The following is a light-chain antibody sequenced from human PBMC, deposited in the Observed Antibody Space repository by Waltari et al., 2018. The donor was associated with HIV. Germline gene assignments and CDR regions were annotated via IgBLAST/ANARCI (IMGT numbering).Light chain of an antibody. J-gene: IGLJ2*01. Sequence: QAVVTQEPSLTVSPGGTVTLTCGSSSGPVTSGHHPYWFQQKPGQAPRTLIYDTTYKHSWTPARFSVSLLVGKAALTLSVAQPEDEADYSCLLSYAGSRPVVFGGGTKLTVV. CDR1: SGPVTSGHH. V-gene: IGLV7-46*01. CDR2: DTT. CDR3: LLSYAGSRPVV.